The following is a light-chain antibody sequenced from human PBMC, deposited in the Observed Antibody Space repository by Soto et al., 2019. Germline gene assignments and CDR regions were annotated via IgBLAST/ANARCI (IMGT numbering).Light chain of an antibody. V-gene: IGKV3-20*01. CDR1: KSIRSRY. J-gene: IGKJ1*01. CDR3: QQYAGSPWT. CDR2: GAT. Sequence: VLTQSPGTLSLSPGERATLSCRASKSIRSRYLVWYQQKPSQPPGLLIYGATNRPAGIPDRCSGSGSGTDFTLTSSILEPEDVAVYYCQQYAGSPWTFGQGTKVDI.